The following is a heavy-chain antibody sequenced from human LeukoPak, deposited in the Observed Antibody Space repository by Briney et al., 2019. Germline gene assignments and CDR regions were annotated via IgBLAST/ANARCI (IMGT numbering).Heavy chain of an antibody. V-gene: IGHV1-18*04. CDR2: ISAFNGNT. Sequence: GASVTVSCKASGYTFNGYYMHWVRQAPAQGLEWVGGISAFNGNTNYAQKFQGRISMTTDTSTSTAYMELRSLRSDDTAVYYCARAPFSSGWYHPWGYMDVWGKGTTVTISS. CDR1: GYTFNGYY. CDR3: ARAPFSSGWYHPWGYMDV. D-gene: IGHD6-19*01. J-gene: IGHJ6*03.